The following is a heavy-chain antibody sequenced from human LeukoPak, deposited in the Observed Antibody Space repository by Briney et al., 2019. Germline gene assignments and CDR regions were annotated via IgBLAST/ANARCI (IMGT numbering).Heavy chain of an antibody. V-gene: IGHV3-23*01. CDR3: AKDRPTGYYDSSGGAGY. D-gene: IGHD3-22*01. Sequence: PGGSLRLSCAASGFTFSSYAMSWVRQAPGKGLEWVSAIGGSGGSTYYADSVKGRFTISRDNSKNTLYLQMNSLRAEDTAVYYCAKDRPTGYYDSSGGAGYWGQGTLVTVSS. CDR2: IGGSGGST. CDR1: GFTFSSYA. J-gene: IGHJ4*02.